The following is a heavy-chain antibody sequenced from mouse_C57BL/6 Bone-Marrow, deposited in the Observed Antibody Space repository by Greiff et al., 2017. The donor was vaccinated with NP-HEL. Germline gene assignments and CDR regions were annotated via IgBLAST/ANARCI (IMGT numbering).Heavy chain of an antibody. CDR3: ARIYYYGSSHYYAMDY. CDR2: IWWDDDK. D-gene: IGHD1-1*01. J-gene: IGHJ4*01. V-gene: IGHV8-8*01. Sequence: ESGPGILQPSQTLSLTCSFSGFSLSTFGMGVGWIRQPSGKGLEWLAHIWWDDDKYYNPALKSRLTISKDTSKNQVFLKIANVDTADTATYYCARIYYYGSSHYYAMDYWGQGTSVTVSS. CDR1: GFSLSTFGMG.